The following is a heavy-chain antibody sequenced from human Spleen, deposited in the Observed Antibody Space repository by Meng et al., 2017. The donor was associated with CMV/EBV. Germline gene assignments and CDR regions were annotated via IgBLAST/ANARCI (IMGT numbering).Heavy chain of an antibody. Sequence: ASVKVSCKASGFTFTGYDINWVRQATGQGLEWMGWMNPNSGDTGYAQKFQGRVTLTRNTSINTAYMELRSLRSDDTAVYVCARDPIVAVGTGMQRGVDWGQGTLVTVSS. J-gene: IGHJ4*02. D-gene: IGHD2-2*01. V-gene: IGHV1-8*01. CDR3: ARDPIVAVGTGMQRGVD. CDR1: GFTFTGYD. CDR2: MNPNSGDT.